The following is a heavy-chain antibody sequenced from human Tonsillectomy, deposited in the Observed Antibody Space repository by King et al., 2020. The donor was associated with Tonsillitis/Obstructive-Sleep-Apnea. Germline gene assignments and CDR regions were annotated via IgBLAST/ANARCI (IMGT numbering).Heavy chain of an antibody. D-gene: IGHD3-22*01. CDR2: INYRGST. J-gene: IGHJ4*02. CDR1: GGSFSGYY. V-gene: IGHV4-34*01. CDR3: AREYFYHSSGYYDY. Sequence: VQLPQWGAGLLKPSETLSLTCAVYGGSFSGYYWSWIHQPPGKGLEWIGEINYRGSTNYNPSLKSRVTISLDTSKNQFSLKLSSVTAADTAVYYCAREYFYHSSGYYDYWGQGTLVTVSS.